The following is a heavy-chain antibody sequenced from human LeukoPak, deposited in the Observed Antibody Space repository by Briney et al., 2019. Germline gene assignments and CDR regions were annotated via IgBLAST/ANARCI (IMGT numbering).Heavy chain of an antibody. Sequence: SAKVSCKASGGTFSTYAITWVRQAPGQGLEWMGRIIPILDVADSAQRFQGRVTITADRSTSTVYMELNSLRSEDTAIYYCARFPVRGYTYGSVIHHMDVWGQGTTVIVSS. D-gene: IGHD5-18*01. CDR3: ARFPVRGYTYGSVIHHMDV. J-gene: IGHJ6*02. CDR1: GGTFSTYA. V-gene: IGHV1-69*04. CDR2: IIPILDVA.